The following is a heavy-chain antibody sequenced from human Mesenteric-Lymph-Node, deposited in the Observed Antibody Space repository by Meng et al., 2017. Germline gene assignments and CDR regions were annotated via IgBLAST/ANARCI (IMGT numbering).Heavy chain of an antibody. V-gene: IGHV3-33*01. CDR2: IWNDGSNK. Sequence: QVQFVESGGVVVQSGRSLRLSCAASGFTFISNGMHLVRQAQGKGLEWVAVIWNDGSNKYYADSVKGRFTISRDNSKNTLYLQMNSLRAEDTAVYYCARDLRNFDYWGQGTLVTVSS. J-gene: IGHJ4*02. CDR1: GFTFISNG. CDR3: ARDLRNFDY.